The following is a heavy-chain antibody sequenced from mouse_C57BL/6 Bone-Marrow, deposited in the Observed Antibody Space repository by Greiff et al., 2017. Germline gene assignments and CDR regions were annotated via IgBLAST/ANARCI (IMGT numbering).Heavy chain of an antibody. D-gene: IGHD4-1*01. J-gene: IGHJ3*01. V-gene: IGHV5-6*01. Sequence: EVQLVESGGDLVKPGGSLKLSCAASGFTFSSYGMSWVRQTPDKRLEWVATISSGGSYTYYPDSVKGRFTISRDNAKNTLYLQMSSLKSEDTAMYYCARLGPFPFAYWGQGTLVTVSA. CDR3: ARLGPFPFAY. CDR2: ISSGGSYT. CDR1: GFTFSSYG.